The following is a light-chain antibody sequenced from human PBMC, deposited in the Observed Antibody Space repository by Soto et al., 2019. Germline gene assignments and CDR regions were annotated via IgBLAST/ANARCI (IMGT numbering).Light chain of an antibody. CDR1: QDIRYY. Sequence: DIQMTQSPSSLSASLGDRVTITCQASQDIRYYLSWYQQKTGQAPKLLIYDASQLETGVPSRFSGSGSGTDFTFTINSLQPEDIGTYYCQHYNSFPITFGQGTRLDIK. V-gene: IGKV1-33*01. J-gene: IGKJ5*01. CDR3: QHYNSFPIT. CDR2: DAS.